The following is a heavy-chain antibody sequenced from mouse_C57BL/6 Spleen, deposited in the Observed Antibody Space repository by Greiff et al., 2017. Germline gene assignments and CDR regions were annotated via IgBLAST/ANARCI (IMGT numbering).Heavy chain of an antibody. J-gene: IGHJ1*03. CDR2: IYPRDGST. CDR1: GYTFTSYD. Sequence: QVQLQQSGPELVKPGASVKLSCKASGYTFTSYDINWVKQRPGQGLEWIGWIYPRDGSTKYNEKFKGKATLTVDTSSSTAYMELHSLTSEDSAVYFCARERDYYGSSYDWYFDVWGTGTTVTVSS. CDR3: ARERDYYGSSYDWYFDV. D-gene: IGHD1-1*01. V-gene: IGHV1-85*01.